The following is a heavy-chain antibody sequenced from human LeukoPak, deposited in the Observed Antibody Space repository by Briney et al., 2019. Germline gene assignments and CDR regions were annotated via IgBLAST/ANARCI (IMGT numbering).Heavy chain of an antibody. CDR3: TRVIFDCSGGSCYPNFDY. V-gene: IGHV3-48*03. J-gene: IGHJ4*02. CDR1: GFTFSSYE. D-gene: IGHD2-15*01. CDR2: ISRGGSPI. Sequence: GGSLRLSCAASGFTFSSYEMNWVRQAPGKGLEWVSSISRGGSPIYYADSVKGRFTTSRDNAKKSLFLQMNSLRAEDTAVYYCTRVIFDCSGGSCYPNFDYWGQGTLVTVSS.